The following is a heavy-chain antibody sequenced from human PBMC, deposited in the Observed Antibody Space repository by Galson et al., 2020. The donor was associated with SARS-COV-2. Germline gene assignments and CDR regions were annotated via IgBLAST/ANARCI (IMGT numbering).Heavy chain of an antibody. CDR3: AMYYDFWSGRIGFNY. Sequence: GESLKISCKASGYTFTSYGISWVRQAPGQGLEWLGWISAYNGNPNYAQKLQGRVTMTTDTSTSTAYMELRSLRSDDTAVYYCAMYYDFWSGRIGFNYWGQGTLVTVSS. CDR2: ISAYNGNP. V-gene: IGHV1-18*01. D-gene: IGHD3-3*01. J-gene: IGHJ4*02. CDR1: GYTFTSYG.